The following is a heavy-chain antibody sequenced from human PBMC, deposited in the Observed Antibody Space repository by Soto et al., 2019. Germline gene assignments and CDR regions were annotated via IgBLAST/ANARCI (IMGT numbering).Heavy chain of an antibody. Sequence: SETLSLTCTVSGGSISSSSYYWGWIRQPPGKGLEWFGSIYYSGSTYYNPSLKSGVTISVDTSKNQFSRKLSSVTAADTAVYYCARLTYSRHNWFDPWGQGTLVTVSS. V-gene: IGHV4-39*01. J-gene: IGHJ5*02. CDR1: GGSISSSSYY. CDR3: ARLTYSRHNWFDP. D-gene: IGHD6-13*01. CDR2: IYYSGST.